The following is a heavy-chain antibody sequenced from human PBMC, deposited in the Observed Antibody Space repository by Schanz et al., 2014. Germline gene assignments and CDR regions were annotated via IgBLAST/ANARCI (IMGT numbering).Heavy chain of an antibody. CDR1: GYSFTTYG. Sequence: QVQLVQSGAEVKKPGASVRVSCKVSGYSFTTYGISWVRQAPGQGLEWMGWISPYNGNTNYAPKVQARVTVTTDTSTSTVYMELSSLRSEDSAVYYCARGPLGTSAWGQGTLVTVSS. CDR2: ISPYNGNT. CDR3: ARGPLGTSA. J-gene: IGHJ5*02. D-gene: IGHD5-12*01. V-gene: IGHV1-18*01.